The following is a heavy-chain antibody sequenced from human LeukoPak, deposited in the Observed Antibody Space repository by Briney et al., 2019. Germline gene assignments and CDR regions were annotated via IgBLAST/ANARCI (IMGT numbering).Heavy chain of an antibody. V-gene: IGHV3-7*01. J-gene: IGHJ5*02. CDR2: INPDGRDT. Sequence: GGSLRLSCAASRFVFSTHWMIWVRQAPGKGLECVANINPDGRDTNYVDSVKGRFTISRDNAKNSLYLQMNSLGVEDTAVYYCVRSSSMDPWGQGTLVTVSS. CDR1: RFVFSTHW. CDR3: VRSSSMDP. D-gene: IGHD3-10*01.